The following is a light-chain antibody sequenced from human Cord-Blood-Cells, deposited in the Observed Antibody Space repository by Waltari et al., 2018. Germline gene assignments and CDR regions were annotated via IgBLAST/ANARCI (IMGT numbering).Light chain of an antibody. CDR1: SGSIASNY. J-gene: IGLJ3*02. CDR3: QSYDSSNWV. Sequence: NFMLTQPHSVSESPGKTVTISCTRSSGSIASNYVQWYQQRPGSSPTTVIYEDNQRPSGVPDRFSGSIDSSSSSASLTISGLKTEDEADYYCQSYDSSNWVFGGGTKLTV. V-gene: IGLV6-57*01. CDR2: EDN.